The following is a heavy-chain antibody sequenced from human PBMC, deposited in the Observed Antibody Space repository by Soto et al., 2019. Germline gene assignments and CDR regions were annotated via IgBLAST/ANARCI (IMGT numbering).Heavy chain of an antibody. J-gene: IGHJ5*02. CDR3: ARMSATGTRWFDP. V-gene: IGHV4-31*03. CDR1: GGSFSSGAYH. D-gene: IGHD6-13*01. Sequence: SETLSLTCTVSGGSFSSGAYHWSWIRQYPGKGLEWIGSISYRGNTYYNPSLKSRLSMSVDTSKNQFSLNLTSATAADTAVYFCARMSATGTRWFDPWGQGTQVTVSS. CDR2: ISYRGNT.